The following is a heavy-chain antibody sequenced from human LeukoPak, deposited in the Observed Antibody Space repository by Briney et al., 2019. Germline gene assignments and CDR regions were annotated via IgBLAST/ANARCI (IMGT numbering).Heavy chain of an antibody. CDR3: ARDSTHDFWSGYFMDGAFDI. Sequence: GGSLRLSCAASGFTVSSNYMSWVRQAPGKGLEWVSVIYSGGSTYYADSVKGRFTISRDNSKNTLYLQMNSLRAEDTAVYYCARDSTHDFWSGYFMDGAFDIWGQGTMVTVSS. D-gene: IGHD3-3*01. V-gene: IGHV3-53*01. CDR1: GFTVSSNY. J-gene: IGHJ3*02. CDR2: IYSGGST.